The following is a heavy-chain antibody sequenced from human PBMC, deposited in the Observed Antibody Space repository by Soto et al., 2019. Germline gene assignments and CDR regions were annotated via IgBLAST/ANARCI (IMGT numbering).Heavy chain of an antibody. D-gene: IGHD1-26*01. J-gene: IGHJ4*02. Sequence: QVQLVESGGGVVQPGRSLRLSCAASGFTFSSYGMHCVRQAPGKALEWVAVIWYDGSNKYYADSVKGRCTISRDNSKNTLYLQMNSLRAEDTAVYYCARALGATKGRLGYWGQGTLVTVSA. V-gene: IGHV3-33*01. CDR2: IWYDGSNK. CDR1: GFTFSSYG. CDR3: ARALGATKGRLGY.